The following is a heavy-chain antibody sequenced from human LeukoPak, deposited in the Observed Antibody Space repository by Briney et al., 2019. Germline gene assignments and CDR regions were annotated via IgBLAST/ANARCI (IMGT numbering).Heavy chain of an antibody. D-gene: IGHD6-13*01. Sequence: GGSLRLSCAASGFTFSSYAMSCVRQAPGKGLEWVSAISGSGGSTYYADSVKGRFTISRDNSKNTLYLQMNSLRAEDTAVYYCTRVTTGYSSSWDRRTYWYFDLWGRGTLVTVSS. CDR3: TRVTTGYSSSWDRRTYWYFDL. CDR2: ISGSGGST. V-gene: IGHV3-23*01. J-gene: IGHJ2*01. CDR1: GFTFSSYA.